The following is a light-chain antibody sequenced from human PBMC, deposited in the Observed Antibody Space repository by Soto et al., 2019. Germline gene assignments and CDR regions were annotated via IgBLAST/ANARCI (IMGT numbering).Light chain of an antibody. V-gene: IGKV3-20*01. CDR3: QYYDKLAKAIT. Sequence: EIVLTQSPGTLSLSPGERATLSCRASQSVSSSYLAWYRQKPGQAPGLLIYGASKRATGTPDRFIGSGSGTDFTLTISRLEPEDFAVYYCQYYDKLAKAITFGQGTRLEIK. J-gene: IGKJ5*01. CDR1: QSVSSSY. CDR2: GAS.